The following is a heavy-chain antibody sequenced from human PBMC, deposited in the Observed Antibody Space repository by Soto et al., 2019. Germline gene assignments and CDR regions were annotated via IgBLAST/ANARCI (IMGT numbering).Heavy chain of an antibody. Sequence: QVQLVQSGAEVKKPGASVKVSCKASGYTFTSYGISWVRQAPGQGLEWMGWISAYNGNTNYAQKLQGRVTMTTDTSTSTAYTELRCLRSDDTAVHYCARVVRRAMRGIAAPTNAFDIWGQGPMVTVSS. V-gene: IGHV1-18*01. J-gene: IGHJ3*02. CDR1: GYTFTSYG. CDR2: ISAYNGNT. D-gene: IGHD6-13*01. CDR3: ARVVRRAMRGIAAPTNAFDI.